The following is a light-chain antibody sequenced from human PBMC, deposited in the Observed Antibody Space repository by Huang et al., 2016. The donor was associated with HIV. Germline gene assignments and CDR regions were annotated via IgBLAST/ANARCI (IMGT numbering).Light chain of an antibody. J-gene: IGKJ5*01. CDR1: QDITNY. V-gene: IGKV1-33*01. CDR2: DAS. Sequence: DIQMTQSPSSLSASVGDRVTITCQASQDITNYLNWYQQKPGKVPKLLIYDASNLETGVPSRFSGSGSGTDFTFTINNLQSEDVATYYCQQYDNLPITFGQGTRLEIK. CDR3: QQYDNLPIT.